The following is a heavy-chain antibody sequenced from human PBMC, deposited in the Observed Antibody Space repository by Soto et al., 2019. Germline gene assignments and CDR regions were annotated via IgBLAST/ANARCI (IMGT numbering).Heavy chain of an antibody. D-gene: IGHD4-4*01. Sequence: GGSLRLSCAASGFTFSSYAMHWVRQAPGKGLEWVAVISYDGSNKYYADSVKGRFTISRDNSKNTLYLQMNSLRAEDTAVYYCARGGMTTVTTGGMDVWGQGTTVTVSS. CDR3: ARGGMTTVTTGGMDV. J-gene: IGHJ6*02. V-gene: IGHV3-30-3*01. CDR1: GFTFSSYA. CDR2: ISYDGSNK.